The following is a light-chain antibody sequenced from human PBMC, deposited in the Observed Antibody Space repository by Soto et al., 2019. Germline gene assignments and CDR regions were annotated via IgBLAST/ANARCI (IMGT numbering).Light chain of an antibody. Sequence: LTQPPSVSVAPGQTARITCGGTNIGRKSVHWYQQKPGQAPVVVVYDDRDRPSGIPERFSGSKSGNTASLTISGLQAEDEGDYYCYSYTSSSTVVFGGGTKLTVL. CDR2: DDR. CDR3: YSYTSSSTVV. J-gene: IGLJ2*01. CDR1: NIGRKS. V-gene: IGLV3-21*02.